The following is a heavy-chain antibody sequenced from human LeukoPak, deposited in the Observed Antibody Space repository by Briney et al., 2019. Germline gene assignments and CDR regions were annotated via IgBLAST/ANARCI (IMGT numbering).Heavy chain of an antibody. CDR3: AREGITPHYYGMDV. CDR1: GFTVSSNY. Sequence: GGSLRLSCAASGFTVSSNYMSWVRQAPGKGLEWVSVIYSGGSTYYADSVKGRSTISRDNSKNTLYLQMNSLRAEDTAVYYCAREGITPHYYGMDVWGQGTTVTVSS. D-gene: IGHD1-14*01. V-gene: IGHV3-53*01. CDR2: IYSGGST. J-gene: IGHJ6*02.